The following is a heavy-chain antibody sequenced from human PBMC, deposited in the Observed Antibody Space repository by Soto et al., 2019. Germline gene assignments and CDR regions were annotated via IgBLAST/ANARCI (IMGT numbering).Heavy chain of an antibody. CDR3: ARENGRYTTYEIDY. Sequence: QVQLQESGPGLVKPSETLSLTCTVSGGSISGYYWSWIRQTPGKGLEWIGYIYSTGSTNYNPSLKTRVTISIGTSQNRFSLKLTSVTAADTAVYFCARENGRYTTYEIDYWGQGTLVTVSS. V-gene: IGHV4-59*01. CDR1: GGSISGYY. D-gene: IGHD5-12*01. J-gene: IGHJ4*02. CDR2: IYSTGST.